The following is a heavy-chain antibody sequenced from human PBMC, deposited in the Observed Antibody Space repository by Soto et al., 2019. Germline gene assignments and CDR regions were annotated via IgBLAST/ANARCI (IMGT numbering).Heavy chain of an antibody. V-gene: IGHV3-21*01. J-gene: IGHJ4*02. CDR1: GFTFSAYN. D-gene: IGHD1-26*01. CDR3: ARGALRAPDY. CDR2: ISSSSSYI. Sequence: PGGSLRLSCAASGFTFSAYNMNWVRQAPGKGLEWVSSISSSSSYIYYADSVKGRFTISRDNAKNSLYLQMNSLRAEDTAVYYCARGALRAPDYWGQGTLVTVSS.